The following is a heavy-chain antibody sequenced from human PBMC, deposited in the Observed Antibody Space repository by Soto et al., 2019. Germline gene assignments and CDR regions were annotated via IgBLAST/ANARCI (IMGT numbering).Heavy chain of an antibody. D-gene: IGHD2-21*02. J-gene: IGHJ6*02. V-gene: IGHV1-2*04. Sequence: ASVKVSCKASGYTFTGYYMHLVRQAPGQGLEWMGWINPNSGGTNYAQKFQGWVTMTRDTSISTAYMELSRLRSDDTAVYYCAREHVGGNSRYYYYGMDVWGQGTTVTVSS. CDR3: AREHVGGNSRYYYYGMDV. CDR2: INPNSGGT. CDR1: GYTFTGYY.